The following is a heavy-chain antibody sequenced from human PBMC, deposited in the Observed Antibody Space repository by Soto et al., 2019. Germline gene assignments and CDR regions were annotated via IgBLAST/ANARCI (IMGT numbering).Heavy chain of an antibody. CDR3: ASSSSWSDAFDI. D-gene: IGHD6-13*01. J-gene: IGHJ3*02. CDR2: INHSGST. V-gene: IGHV4-34*01. CDR1: GGSFSGYY. Sequence: QVQLQQWGAGLLKPSETLSLTCAVYGGSFSGYYWSWIRQPPGKGLEWIGEINHSGSTNYNPSLKGRVTIAADTSKTQFSLKLSSVTAADTAVYYCASSSSWSDAFDIWGQGTMVTVSS.